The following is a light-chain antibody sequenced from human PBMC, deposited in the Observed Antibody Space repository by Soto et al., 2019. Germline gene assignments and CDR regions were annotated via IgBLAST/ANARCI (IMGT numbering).Light chain of an antibody. CDR3: QQYNSYSQT. CDR2: TAS. Sequence: DIQLTQSPSFLSASVGDRVTITCRASQGISSYLAWYQQKPGKAPNLLIHTASTLQSGVPSRFSGSGSGTEFTLTISSLQPDDFATYYFQQYNSYSQTFGQGTKVDIK. J-gene: IGKJ1*01. CDR1: QGISSY. V-gene: IGKV1-9*01.